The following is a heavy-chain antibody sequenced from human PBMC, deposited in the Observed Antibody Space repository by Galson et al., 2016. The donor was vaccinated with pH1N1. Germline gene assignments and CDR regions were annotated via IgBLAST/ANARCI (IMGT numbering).Heavy chain of an antibody. CDR1: GFTFSAYW. V-gene: IGHV3-74*01. CDR2: VYTDGGRT. J-gene: IGHJ5*02. CDR3: ANGRDYYDSSVYYPSGWFDP. Sequence: LRLSCAASGFTFSAYWMHWVRQAPGKGLVWVSRVYTDGGRTGYADSVRGRFTISRDNSKNTLYLQLNSLRAEDTAVYFCANGRDYYDSSVYYPSGWFDPWGQGTLVTVSS. D-gene: IGHD3-22*01.